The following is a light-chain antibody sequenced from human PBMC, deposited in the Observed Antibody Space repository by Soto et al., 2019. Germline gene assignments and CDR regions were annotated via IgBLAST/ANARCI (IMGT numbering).Light chain of an antibody. CDR2: GNN. Sequence: QSLLTQPPSGCGTPGQRFTISCSGGMYNIGSNTVDWYQHLPGTAPKLLMYGNNQRPSGVPDRFSGSKSGTSASLAISGLRSDDEADYYCAAWDDTLSAQVFGSGTKVTVL. CDR1: MYNIGSNT. CDR3: AAWDDTLSAQV. J-gene: IGLJ1*01. V-gene: IGLV1-44*01.